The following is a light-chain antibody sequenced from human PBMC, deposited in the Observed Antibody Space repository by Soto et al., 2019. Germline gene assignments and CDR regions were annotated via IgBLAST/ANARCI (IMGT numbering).Light chain of an antibody. CDR2: GAS. V-gene: IGKV3-20*01. J-gene: IGKJ2*01. CDR1: QSVSSSY. CDR3: QHRET. Sequence: EIVLTQSPGTLSLSPGERATLSCRASQSVSSSYFAWYQQKPGQATRLLIYGASSRATRIPDRFSGSGSGTDFTLIISRLEPEDFSVYYGQHRETFGQGTKLEIK.